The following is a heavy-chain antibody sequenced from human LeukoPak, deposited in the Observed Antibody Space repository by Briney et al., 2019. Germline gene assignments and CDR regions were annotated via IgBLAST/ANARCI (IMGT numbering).Heavy chain of an antibody. CDR1: GYTFTDYY. J-gene: IGHJ4*02. CDR2: INPSSGGT. D-gene: IGHD1-26*01. V-gene: IGHV1-2*02. CDR3: TRALGSDY. Sequence: ASVKVSCKASGYTFTDYYMNWVRQAPGQGLEWMGWINPSSGGTNYAQKFQGRVTITRDTSISTAYMEMSSLRSDDTAMYYCTRALGSDYWGQGTLVTVSS.